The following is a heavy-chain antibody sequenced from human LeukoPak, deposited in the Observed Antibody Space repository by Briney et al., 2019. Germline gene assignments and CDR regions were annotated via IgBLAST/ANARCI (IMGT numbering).Heavy chain of an antibody. CDR2: ITASSTAI. CDR1: GFTFNTYT. D-gene: IGHD5-18*01. Sequence: GGSLRLSCAASGFTFNTYTMNWVRQAPGKGLEWASSITASSTAIYSADSVKGRFTISRDNAKNFLYLQMNSLKTEDTAVYYCTTDGYSYGATYFDYWGQGTLVTVSS. CDR3: TTDGYSYGATYFDY. V-gene: IGHV3-21*03. J-gene: IGHJ4*02.